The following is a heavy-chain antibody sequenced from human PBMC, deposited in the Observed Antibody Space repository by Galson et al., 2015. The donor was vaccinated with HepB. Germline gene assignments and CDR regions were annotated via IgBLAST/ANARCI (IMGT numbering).Heavy chain of an antibody. CDR3: AKDFYWGRDIVVDTNAFDI. Sequence: SLRLSCAASGFTFSSYGMHWVRQAPGKGLEWVAVIWYDGSNKYYADSVKGRFTISRDNSKNTLYLQMNSLRAEDTAVYYCAKDFYWGRDIVVDTNAFDIWGQGTMVTVSS. J-gene: IGHJ3*02. D-gene: IGHD2-2*01. CDR1: GFTFSSYG. CDR2: IWYDGSNK. V-gene: IGHV3-33*06.